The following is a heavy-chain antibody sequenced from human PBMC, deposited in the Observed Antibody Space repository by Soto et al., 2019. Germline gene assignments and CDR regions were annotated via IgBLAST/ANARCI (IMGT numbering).Heavy chain of an antibody. CDR2: ISSSSNYI. Sequence: EVQLVESGGGLVKPGGTLRLSCAASGCTFSRYSMNWVRQAQGKGLEWVSSISSSSNYIYYADSVKGRFTISRDNAKNSLYLQMNSLRAEDTAVYYCARGGTAPDYWGQGTLVTVSS. V-gene: IGHV3-21*01. CDR1: GCTFSRYS. CDR3: ARGGTAPDY. J-gene: IGHJ4*02. D-gene: IGHD5-18*01.